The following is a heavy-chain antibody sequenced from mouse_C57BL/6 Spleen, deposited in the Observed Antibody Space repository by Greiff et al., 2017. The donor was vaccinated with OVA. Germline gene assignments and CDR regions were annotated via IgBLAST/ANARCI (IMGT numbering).Heavy chain of an antibody. CDR1: GYSITSGYY. Sequence: ESGPGLVKPSQSLSLTCSVTGYSITSGYYWNWIRQFPGNKLEWMGYISYDGSNNYNPSLNNRISITRDTSKNQFFLKMKSGTTEDTATYYCAREGDYGSSYDAMYDWGQGTSVTVSS. J-gene: IGHJ4*01. CDR3: AREGDYGSSYDAMYD. V-gene: IGHV3-6*01. CDR2: ISYDGSN. D-gene: IGHD1-1*01.